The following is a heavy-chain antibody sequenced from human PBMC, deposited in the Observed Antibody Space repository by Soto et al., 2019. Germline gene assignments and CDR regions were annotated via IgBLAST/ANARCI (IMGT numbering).Heavy chain of an antibody. V-gene: IGHV1-58*02. CDR1: GFTFTSSA. CDR2: IVVGSGNT. CDR3: AADQGSSSPREYYFDY. Sequence: EASVKVSCKASGFTFTSSAMQWVRQARGQRLEWIGWIVVGSGNTNYAQKFQERVTITRDMSTSTAYMELSSLRSEDTAVYYCAADQGSSSPREYYFDYWGQGTLVTVSS. D-gene: IGHD6-6*01. J-gene: IGHJ4*02.